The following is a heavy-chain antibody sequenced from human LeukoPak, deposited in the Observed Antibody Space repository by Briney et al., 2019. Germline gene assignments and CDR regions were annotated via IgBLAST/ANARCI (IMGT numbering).Heavy chain of an antibody. V-gene: IGHV3-30-3*01. CDR3: ARDIGGSGTYYGDY. CDR2: ISYDGSNK. Sequence: GRSLRLSCAASGFTFSSYAMHWVRQAPGKGLEWVAVISYDGSNKYYADSVKGRFTISRDNSKNTLYLQMNSLRAEDTAVYYCARDIGGSGTYYGDYWGQGTLVTVSS. CDR1: GFTFSSYA. J-gene: IGHJ4*02. D-gene: IGHD3-10*01.